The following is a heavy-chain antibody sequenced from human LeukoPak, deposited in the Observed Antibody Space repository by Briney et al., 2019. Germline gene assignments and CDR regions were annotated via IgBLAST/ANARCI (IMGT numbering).Heavy chain of an antibody. CDR3: ARDLKYGDYWVFDY. V-gene: IGHV4-61*02. CDR2: IYTSGST. CDR1: GGSISSVSYY. J-gene: IGHJ4*02. Sequence: SETLSLTCTVSGGSISSVSYYWSWIRQPAGKGLEWIGRIYTSGSTNYNPSLKSRVTISVDTSKNQFSLNLSSVTAADTAVYYCARDLKYGDYWVFDYWGQGTLVTVSS. D-gene: IGHD4-17*01.